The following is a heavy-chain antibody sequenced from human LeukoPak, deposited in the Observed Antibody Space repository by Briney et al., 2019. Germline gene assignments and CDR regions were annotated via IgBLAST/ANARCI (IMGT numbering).Heavy chain of an antibody. CDR1: GLTVSSNY. CDR2: IYSGGST. D-gene: IGHD2-15*01. Sequence: GGPLRLSCAASGLTVSSNYISWVRQAPGKGLEWVSIIYSGGSTYYADSVKGRFTISRDNSKNTLYLQMNSLRAGDTAVYYCARLLHYGYHYFDYWGQGTLVTVSS. V-gene: IGHV3-66*04. CDR3: ARLLHYGYHYFDY. J-gene: IGHJ4*02.